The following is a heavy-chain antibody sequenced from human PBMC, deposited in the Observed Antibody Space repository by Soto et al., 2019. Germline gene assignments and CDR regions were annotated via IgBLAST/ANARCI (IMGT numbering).Heavy chain of an antibody. D-gene: IGHD1-7*01. V-gene: IGHV3-48*02. CDR1: GFTFSSYS. CDR2: ISSSSTI. CDR3: ARSSAYNWNYGWFDP. J-gene: IGHJ5*02. Sequence: GGSLRLSCAASGFTFSSYSMNWVRQAPGKGLEWVSYISSSSTIYYADSVKGRFTISRDNAKNSLYLQMNSLRDEDTAVYYCARSSAYNWNYGWFDPWGQGTLVTVSS.